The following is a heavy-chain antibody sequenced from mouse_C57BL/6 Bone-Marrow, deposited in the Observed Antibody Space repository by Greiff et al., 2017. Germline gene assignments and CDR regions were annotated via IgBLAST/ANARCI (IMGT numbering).Heavy chain of an antibody. J-gene: IGHJ4*01. CDR1: GFTFSDYG. V-gene: IGHV5-17*01. Sequence: EVKVEESGGGLVKPGGSLKLSCAASGFTFSDYGMHWVRQAPEKGLAWVAYISSGSSTIYYADTVKGRFTISRDNAKNTLFLQMTSLRSEDTAMYYCARHYDYDDYYAMDYWGQGTSVTVSS. CDR2: ISSGSSTI. D-gene: IGHD2-4*01. CDR3: ARHYDYDDYYAMDY.